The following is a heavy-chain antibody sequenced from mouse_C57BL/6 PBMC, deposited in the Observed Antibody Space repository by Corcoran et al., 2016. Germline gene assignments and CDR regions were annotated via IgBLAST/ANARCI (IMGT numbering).Heavy chain of an antibody. J-gene: IGHJ3*01. Sequence: QVQLQQSGAELVKPGASVKISCKASGYAFSSYWMNWVKQRPGKGLEWLGHIYPGDGDTNYNVKFKGKATMTADKSFSSAYMRLSYLTSEDFAVYFWSSCLSGYYCNYAYWGQGTLVTVSA. CDR2: IYPGDGDT. D-gene: IGHD2-1*01. CDR1: GYAFSSYW. V-gene: IGHV1-80*01. CDR3: SSCLSGYYCNYAY.